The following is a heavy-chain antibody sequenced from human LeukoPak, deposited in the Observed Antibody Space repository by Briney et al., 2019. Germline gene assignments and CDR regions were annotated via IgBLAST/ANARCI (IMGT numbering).Heavy chain of an antibody. V-gene: IGHV4-4*07. J-gene: IGHJ5*01. CDR1: GGSIINYY. CDR3: ARGGRFPDS. CDR2: IYASGST. D-gene: IGHD3-10*01. Sequence: SETLSLTCTVSGGSIINYYWSWIRQPAGKGLEWIGRIYASGSTNYNPSLKSRVTMSVDSSKNQFSLNLSSVTAADTAVYYCARGGRFPDSWGHGPLVTVSS.